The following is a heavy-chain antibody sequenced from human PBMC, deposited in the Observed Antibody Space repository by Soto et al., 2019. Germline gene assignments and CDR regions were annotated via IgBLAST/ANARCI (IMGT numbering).Heavy chain of an antibody. J-gene: IGHJ4*02. CDR2: IYYSGST. Sequence: SETLSLTCTVSGGSISSYYWSWIRQPPGKGLEWIGYIYYSGSTNYNPSLKSRVTISVDTSKNQFSLKLSSVTAADTAVYYCASHGHSNSWYDYWGQGTLVTVSS. V-gene: IGHV4-59*08. D-gene: IGHD6-13*01. CDR1: GGSISSYY. CDR3: ASHGHSNSWYDY.